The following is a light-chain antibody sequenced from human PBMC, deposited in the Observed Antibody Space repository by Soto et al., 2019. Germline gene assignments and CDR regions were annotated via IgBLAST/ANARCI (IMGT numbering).Light chain of an antibody. CDR1: QSISPR. V-gene: IGKV1-5*01. CDR2: AAS. Sequence: DIQMTQSPSALSASVGDRVTITCRASQSISPRLAWYQQKPGKAPKLLIYAASSLESGVPSRFSGSGSGTEFTLTISSLQPDDSETYYCQQYNAYCTFGQGTKVEIK. CDR3: QQYNAYCT. J-gene: IGKJ1*01.